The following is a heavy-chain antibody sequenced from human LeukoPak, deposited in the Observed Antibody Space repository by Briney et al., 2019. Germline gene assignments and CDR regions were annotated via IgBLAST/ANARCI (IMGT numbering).Heavy chain of an antibody. CDR2: IWYDGSNK. V-gene: IGHV3-33*01. CDR3: ARVWYYYGSGSYYLGY. D-gene: IGHD3-10*01. Sequence: GRSLRLSCAASGFTFSSYGMHWVRQAPGKGLEWVAVIWYDGSNKYYADSVKGRFTISRDNSKNTLYLQMNNLRAEDTAVYYCARVWYYYGSGSYYLGYWGQGTLVTVSS. CDR1: GFTFSSYG. J-gene: IGHJ4*02.